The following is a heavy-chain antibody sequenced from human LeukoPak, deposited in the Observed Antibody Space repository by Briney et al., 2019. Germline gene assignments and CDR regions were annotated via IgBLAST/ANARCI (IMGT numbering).Heavy chain of an antibody. CDR3: VGRRGDGDYRPEY. V-gene: IGHV4-39*01. CDR1: GGSISSTAYY. J-gene: IGHJ4*02. CDR2: IYYTGIT. Sequence: PSETLSLTCSVSGGSISSTAYYWGWIRQPPWKGLEWIGSIYYTGITYYNPSLKSRVTISLDTSRNQFSLKLNSVTAPETAVYYCVGRRGDGDYRPEYWGQGTLVTVSS. D-gene: IGHD4-17*01.